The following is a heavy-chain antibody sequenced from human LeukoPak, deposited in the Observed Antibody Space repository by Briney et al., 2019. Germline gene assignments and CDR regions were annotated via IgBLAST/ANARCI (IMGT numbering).Heavy chain of an antibody. Sequence: PGGSLRLSCAASGFTFISYAIHWVRQAPGKGLEWVAVISFHGTDSFYADSVKGRFTISRDNAKKSLYLQMNSLRAEDSAVYYCARDRLHYGEYEKTFDYWGQGTLVTVSS. J-gene: IGHJ4*02. D-gene: IGHD4-17*01. CDR3: ARDRLHYGEYEKTFDY. V-gene: IGHV3-30*04. CDR2: ISFHGTDS. CDR1: GFTFISYA.